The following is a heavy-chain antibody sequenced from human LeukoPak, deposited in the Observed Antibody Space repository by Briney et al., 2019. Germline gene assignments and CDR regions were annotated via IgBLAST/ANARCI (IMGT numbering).Heavy chain of an antibody. CDR3: ARVGSSGWEDY. Sequence: GGSLRRSCAASGFTFSDHYMDWVRQAPGKGLEWVGRIRNKPNSYTTEYAASVKGRFTISRDDSKNSLYLQINSLKIEDTAVYYCARVGSSGWEDYWGQGTLVTVSS. CDR1: GFTFSDHY. D-gene: IGHD6-19*01. CDR2: IRNKPNSYTT. J-gene: IGHJ4*02. V-gene: IGHV3-72*01.